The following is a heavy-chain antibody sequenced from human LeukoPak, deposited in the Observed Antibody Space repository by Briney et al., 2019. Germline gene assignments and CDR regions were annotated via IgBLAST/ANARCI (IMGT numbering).Heavy chain of an antibody. V-gene: IGHV4-4*07. CDR3: ARGRYCSADICSGGDAFDI. CDR2: IYTRGST. CDR1: GGTINNYY. D-gene: IGHD2-15*01. Sequence: SETLSLTCTVSGGTINNYYWSWIRQPAGKGLEWIGRIYTRGSTNYNPSLKSRVTMSVDTSKNQFSLKLSSVTAADTAVYYCARGRYCSADICSGGDAFDIWGQGTMVSVSS. J-gene: IGHJ3*02.